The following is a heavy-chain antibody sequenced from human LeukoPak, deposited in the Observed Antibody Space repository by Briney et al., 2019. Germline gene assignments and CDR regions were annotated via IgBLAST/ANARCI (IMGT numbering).Heavy chain of an antibody. CDR1: GGSISSSSYY. CDR2: IYYSGST. Sequence: SETLSLTCTVSGGSISSSSYYWGWIRQPPGKGLEWIGSIYYSGSTYYNPSLKSRVTISVDTSKNQFSLKLSSVTAADTAVYYCARDITGSFDYWGQGNLVTVSS. D-gene: IGHD1-14*01. J-gene: IGHJ4*02. CDR3: ARDITGSFDY. V-gene: IGHV4-39*07.